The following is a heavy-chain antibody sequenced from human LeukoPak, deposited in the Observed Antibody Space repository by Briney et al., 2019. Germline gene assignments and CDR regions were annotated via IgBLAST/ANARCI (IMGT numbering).Heavy chain of an antibody. Sequence: PGGSLRLSCAASGFTFSSYSMNWVRQAPGKGLEWVSSISSSSSYIYYADSVKGRFTISRDNAKNSLYLQMNSLRAEDTAVYYCAKEGLTLGAYYFDYWGQGTLVTVSS. J-gene: IGHJ4*02. CDR2: ISSSSSYI. CDR1: GFTFSSYS. V-gene: IGHV3-21*01. D-gene: IGHD1-26*01. CDR3: AKEGLTLGAYYFDY.